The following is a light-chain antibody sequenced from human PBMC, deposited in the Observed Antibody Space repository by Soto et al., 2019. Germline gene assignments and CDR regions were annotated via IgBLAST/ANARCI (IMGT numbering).Light chain of an antibody. CDR1: SSDVGGYNY. V-gene: IGLV2-14*01. CDR3: SSYGSTSTRYV. J-gene: IGLJ1*01. CDR2: EVS. Sequence: QSALTQPASVSGSPGQSITISCTGTSSDVGGYNYVSWYQQHPGKAPKLIIYEVSHRPSGVSNRFSGSKSGNTASLTISGFQAEDEADYFCSSYGSTSTRYVFGTGTKVTVL.